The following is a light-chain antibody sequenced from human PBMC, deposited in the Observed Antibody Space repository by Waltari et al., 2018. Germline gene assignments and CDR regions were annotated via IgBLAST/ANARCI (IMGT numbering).Light chain of an antibody. CDR1: QSLLHSDGKTY. Sequence: DIVMTQTPLSLSVTPGQPASIPCKPSQSLLHSDGKTYLYWYLQKPGQSPQVLIYEISRRISGVPDRFSGGGSGTDFTLKISRVEAEDVGVYYCMQGIHLPITFGQGTRLEIK. V-gene: IGKV2-29*02. J-gene: IGKJ5*01. CDR3: MQGIHLPIT. CDR2: EIS.